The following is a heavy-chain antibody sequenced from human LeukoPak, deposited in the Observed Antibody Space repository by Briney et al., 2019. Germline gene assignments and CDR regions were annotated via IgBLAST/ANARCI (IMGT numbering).Heavy chain of an antibody. CDR3: ARGPLGYCSSTSCYSNWFDP. V-gene: IGHV4-30-4*08. CDR1: GGSISSGDYY. D-gene: IGHD2-2*02. CDR2: IYYNGST. Sequence: SQTLSLTCTVSGGSISSGDYYWSWIRQPPGKGLEWIGYIYYNGSTYYNPSLKSRVTISVDTSKNQFSLKLSSVTAADTAVYYCARGPLGYCSSTSCYSNWFDPWGQGTLVTVSS. J-gene: IGHJ5*02.